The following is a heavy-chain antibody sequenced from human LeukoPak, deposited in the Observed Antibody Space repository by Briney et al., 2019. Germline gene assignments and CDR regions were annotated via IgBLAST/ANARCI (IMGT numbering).Heavy chain of an antibody. V-gene: IGHV3-7*01. CDR1: GFTFSTYC. J-gene: IGHJ4*02. CDR2: INQYGSEK. Sequence: GGSLRLSCAASGFTFSTYCMSWVRQAPGKGLEWVANINQYGSEKYYVDSVKGRFTISRDNAKNSLYLQMNSLRAEDTAVYHCARTLYAGYGPGSYFDYWGQGTLVTVSS. D-gene: IGHD5-18*01. CDR3: ARTLYAGYGPGSYFDY.